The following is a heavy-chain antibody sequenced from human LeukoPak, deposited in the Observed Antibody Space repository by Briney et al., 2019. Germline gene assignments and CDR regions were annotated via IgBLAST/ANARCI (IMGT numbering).Heavy chain of an antibody. Sequence: PSETLSLTCAVSGGSFSDFYWNWIRQPPGKGLEGIGEVNYSGSTYYNPSLKSRVIISVDTSKNQFSLKLISVTAADTAVYFCARLYSSGWYSEWFDPWGQGTLVTVSS. CDR3: ARLYSSGWYSEWFDP. J-gene: IGHJ5*02. CDR1: GGSFSDFY. D-gene: IGHD6-19*01. CDR2: VNYSGST. V-gene: IGHV4-34*01.